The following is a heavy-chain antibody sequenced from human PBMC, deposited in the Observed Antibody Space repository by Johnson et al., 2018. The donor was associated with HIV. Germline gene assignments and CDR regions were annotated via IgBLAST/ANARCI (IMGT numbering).Heavy chain of an antibody. CDR2: IYNGTT. Sequence: VHLVESGGGLVWPGGSLRLSCATSGLSFNTAWMSWVRQAPGKGLEWVSLIYNGTTFYADSVKGRFTISRDNSKNTLYLQMNSLRAEDTAVYYCTRESTEAFDIWGQGTMVTVSS. J-gene: IGHJ3*02. CDR1: GLSFNTAW. V-gene: IGHV3-66*01. CDR3: TRESTEAFDI. D-gene: IGHD1-14*01.